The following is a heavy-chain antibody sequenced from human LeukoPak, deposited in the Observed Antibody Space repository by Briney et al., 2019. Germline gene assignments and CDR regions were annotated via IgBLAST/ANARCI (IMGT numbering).Heavy chain of an antibody. J-gene: IGHJ4*02. V-gene: IGHV1-2*02. D-gene: IGHD3-22*01. CDR2: MHPNTGDT. Sequence: GASVKVSCRASGYTFTGYYIHWVRQAPGQGLAWMGWMHPNTGDTDYAQKFQGRITMTRDTSISTAYMELSRLRSDDTALYYCTRAPSSGPFDNWGQGSLVTVSS. CDR1: GYTFTGYY. CDR3: TRAPSSGPFDN.